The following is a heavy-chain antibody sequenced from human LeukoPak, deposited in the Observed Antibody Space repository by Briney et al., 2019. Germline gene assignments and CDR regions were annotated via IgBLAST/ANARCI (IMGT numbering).Heavy chain of an antibody. Sequence: ASVKVSCKASGYTFTNYYIHWVRQAPGQGLEWVGLINPNVGNTGYAQRFQGRVTVTTDTSTSTVFMELNSLQSEDTAVYYCARERRAWGEDFWGQGTLVTV. CDR3: ARERRAWGEDF. CDR1: GYTFTNYY. CDR2: INPNVGNT. D-gene: IGHD3-16*01. J-gene: IGHJ4*02. V-gene: IGHV1-46*01.